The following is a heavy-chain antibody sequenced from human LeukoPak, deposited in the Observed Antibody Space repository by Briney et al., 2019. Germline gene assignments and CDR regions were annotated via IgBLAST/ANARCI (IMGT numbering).Heavy chain of an antibody. CDR3: AREGMAAAGSTLDH. CDR2: IKQDGSEK. J-gene: IGHJ4*02. V-gene: IGHV3-7*01. CDR1: GFTLSNAW. D-gene: IGHD6-13*01. Sequence: GGSLRLSCAASGFTLSNAWMNWVRQAPGKGLEWVANIKQDGSEKYYVDSVKGRFTISRDNAKNSLYLQMNSLRAEDTAVYYCAREGMAAAGSTLDHWGQGTLVTVSS.